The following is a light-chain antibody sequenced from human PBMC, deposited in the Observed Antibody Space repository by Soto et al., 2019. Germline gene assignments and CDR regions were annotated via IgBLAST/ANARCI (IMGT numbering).Light chain of an antibody. Sequence: EIVLTQSPGTLSLSPGERATLSCRASQSVSSAYLAWYQQKPGQAPRLLIYGASNRATGIPDRFSASGSGTDFTLTISRLEPEDFAVYYCQQYGNSPYTFGQGTKLEIK. CDR1: QSVSSAY. V-gene: IGKV3-20*01. J-gene: IGKJ2*01. CDR2: GAS. CDR3: QQYGNSPYT.